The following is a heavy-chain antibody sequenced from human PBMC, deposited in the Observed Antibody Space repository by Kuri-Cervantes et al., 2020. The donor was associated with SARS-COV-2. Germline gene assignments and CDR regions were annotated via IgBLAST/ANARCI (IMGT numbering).Heavy chain of an antibody. CDR3: TSHHYDSNVSPVFDV. D-gene: IGHD3-22*01. Sequence: ASVKVSCKASGGTFSSYTISWVRQAPGQGLEWMGWINPDTGGTNCAPKFQGRVTMTRDTSITTAYMELSRLRSDDTAMYYCTSHHYDSNVSPVFDVWGQGTMVTVSS. J-gene: IGHJ3*01. CDR2: INPDTGGT. CDR1: GGTFSSYT. V-gene: IGHV1-2*02.